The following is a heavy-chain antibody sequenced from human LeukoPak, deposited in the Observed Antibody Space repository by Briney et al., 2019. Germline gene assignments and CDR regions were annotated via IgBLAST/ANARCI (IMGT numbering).Heavy chain of an antibody. D-gene: IGHD6-13*01. CDR3: ARGGTEQLVPAYYYYYYMDV. CDR1: GDSVSSNSAA. Sequence: SQTLSLTCAISGDSVSSNSAAWNWIRQSPSRGLEWLGRTYYRSKWYNDYAVSAKSRITINPDTSKHQFSLQLNSVTPEDTAVYYCARGGTEQLVPAYYYYYYMDVWGKGTTVTVSS. J-gene: IGHJ6*03. CDR2: TYYRSKWYN. V-gene: IGHV6-1*01.